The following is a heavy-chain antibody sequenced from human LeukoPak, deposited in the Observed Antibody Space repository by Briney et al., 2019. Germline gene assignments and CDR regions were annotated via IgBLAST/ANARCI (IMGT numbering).Heavy chain of an antibody. J-gene: IGHJ4*02. CDR2: INPNTGGT. CDR3: ARESADSSVCDY. V-gene: IGHV1-2*02. D-gene: IGHD2-15*01. Sequence: GASVRISCKASGYTFTGYYLHWVRQAPGQGPESMGWINPNTGGTEYVQKFQGRVTMTRDTSISTVFMELSRLTSDDTAVYYCARESADSSVCDYWGQGSLVTVSS. CDR1: GYTFTGYY.